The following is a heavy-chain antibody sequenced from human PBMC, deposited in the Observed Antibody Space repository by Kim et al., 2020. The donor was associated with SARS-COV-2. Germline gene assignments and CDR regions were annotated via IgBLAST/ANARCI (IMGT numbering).Heavy chain of an antibody. Sequence: GGSLRLSCAASGFAFSSNWMHWVRQAPGKGLVWVSSINTDGSGTMYADSVKGRFTISRDNAKNTLYLQMNSLRVEDTAVYYCARPWDYWGQGTLVTVCS. CDR2: INTDGSGT. CDR1: GFAFSSNW. V-gene: IGHV3-74*03. J-gene: IGHJ4*02. CDR3: ARPWDY.